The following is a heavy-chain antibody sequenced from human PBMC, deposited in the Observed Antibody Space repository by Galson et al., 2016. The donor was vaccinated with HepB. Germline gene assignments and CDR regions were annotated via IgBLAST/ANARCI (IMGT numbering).Heavy chain of an antibody. CDR3: ARPRGYDTYLDY. V-gene: IGHV5-51*01. CDR2: IYPGDSDA. CDR1: GNSFATNW. Sequence: QSGAEVKKPGESLKISCKDSGNSFATNWIGWVRQMPGKGLEWMGIIYPGDSDARYSPSFQGQVTISADKSISTAYLQWSSLRASDTAMYFCARPRGYDTYLDYWGQGTLVTVSS. J-gene: IGHJ4*02. D-gene: IGHD5-12*01.